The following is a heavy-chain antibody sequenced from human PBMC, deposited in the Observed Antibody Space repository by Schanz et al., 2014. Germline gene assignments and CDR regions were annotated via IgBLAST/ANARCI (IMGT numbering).Heavy chain of an antibody. D-gene: IGHD1-26*01. V-gene: IGHV4-59*08. Sequence: QVQLQESGPGLVKPSETLSLTCTVSSGSISSYYWSWIRQPPGKGLEWIGYIFFSGSTTNTPSFKGGVTNPVDLPKTQFALTLSSGTAADTAVYYCARLGVGDKAYYYYGTDVWGQGTTVLVSS. CDR3: ARLGVGDKAYYYYGTDV. CDR2: IFFSGST. CDR1: SGSISSYY. J-gene: IGHJ6*02.